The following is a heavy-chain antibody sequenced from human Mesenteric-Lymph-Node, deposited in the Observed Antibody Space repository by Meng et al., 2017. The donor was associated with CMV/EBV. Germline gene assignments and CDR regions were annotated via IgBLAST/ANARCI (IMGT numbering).Heavy chain of an antibody. V-gene: IGHV1-69*05. CDR1: GGTFSNYP. J-gene: IGHJ1*01. Sequence: SLKVSCKASGGTFSNYPISWVRQATGQGLEWMGGFIPLFGTANYAQKFQGRVTITTDESTSTAYMELTSLRSEETAVYYCASSGVLHDYFKHWGQGTLVTVSS. D-gene: IGHD1-26*01. CDR3: ASSGVLHDYFKH. CDR2: FIPLFGTA.